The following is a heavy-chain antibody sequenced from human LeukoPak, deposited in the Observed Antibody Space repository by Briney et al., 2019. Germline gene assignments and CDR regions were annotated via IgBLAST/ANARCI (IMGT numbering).Heavy chain of an antibody. CDR2: ISSSSSYI. J-gene: IGHJ4*02. CDR1: GFTVSSNY. Sequence: GGSLRLSCAASGFTVSSNYMSWARQAPGKGLEWVSSISSSSSYIYYADSVKGRFTISRDNAKNSLYLQMNSLRAEDTAVYYCARAREYSSSSVDYWGQGTLVTVSS. CDR3: ARAREYSSSSVDY. D-gene: IGHD6-6*01. V-gene: IGHV3-21*01.